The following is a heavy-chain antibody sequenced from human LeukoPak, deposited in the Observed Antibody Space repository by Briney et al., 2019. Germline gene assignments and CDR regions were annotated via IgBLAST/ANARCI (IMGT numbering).Heavy chain of an antibody. CDR1: GFTFSSYS. J-gene: IGHJ4*02. Sequence: PGGSLRLSCAASGFTFSSYSMNWVRQAPGKGLEWVSYISSSSSTIYYADSVKGRFTISRDNAKNSLYLQMNSLRAEDTAVYYCLAVADFVDYWGRGTLVTVSS. CDR2: ISSSSSTI. D-gene: IGHD6-19*01. V-gene: IGHV3-48*01. CDR3: LAVADFVDY.